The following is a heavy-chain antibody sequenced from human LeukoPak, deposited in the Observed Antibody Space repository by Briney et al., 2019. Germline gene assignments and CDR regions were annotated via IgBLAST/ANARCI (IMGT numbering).Heavy chain of an antibody. CDR2: IYHSGST. CDR1: GYSISSGYY. V-gene: IGHV4-38-2*02. Sequence: SETLSLTCTVSGYSISSGYYWGWIRQPPGKGLEWIGSIYHSGSTYYNPSLKSRVTISVDTSKNQFSLKLSSVTAADTAVYYCARGTNWFDPWGQEPWSPSPQ. D-gene: IGHD3/OR15-3a*01. J-gene: IGHJ5*02. CDR3: ARGTNWFDP.